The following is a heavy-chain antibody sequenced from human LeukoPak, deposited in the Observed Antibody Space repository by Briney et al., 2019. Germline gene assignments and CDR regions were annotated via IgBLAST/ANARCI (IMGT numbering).Heavy chain of an antibody. V-gene: IGHV1-18*01. J-gene: IGHJ4*02. CDR2: ISAYNGNT. Sequence: GASVKVSCKASGYTFTSYGISWVRQAPGQGLEWMGWISAYNGNTNYAQKLQGRVTMTTDTSTSTAYMELRSLRSDDTAVYYCARDVYCSSTSCYARAAYWGQGTLVTVSS. CDR1: GYTFTSYG. D-gene: IGHD2-2*01. CDR3: ARDVYCSSTSCYARAAY.